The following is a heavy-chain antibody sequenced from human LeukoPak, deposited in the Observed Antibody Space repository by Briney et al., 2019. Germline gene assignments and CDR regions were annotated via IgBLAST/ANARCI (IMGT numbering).Heavy chain of an antibody. V-gene: IGHV1-69*05. CDR3: ARGWVTTVTTGIFSWFDP. Sequence: SVKVSCKASGGTFSSYAISWVRQAPGQGLEWMGGIIPIFGTANYAQKFQGRVTMTRDTSTSTVYMELSSLRSEDTAVYYCARGWVTTVTTGIFSWFDPWGQGTLVTVSS. CDR1: GGTFSSYA. CDR2: IIPIFGTA. D-gene: IGHD4-17*01. J-gene: IGHJ5*02.